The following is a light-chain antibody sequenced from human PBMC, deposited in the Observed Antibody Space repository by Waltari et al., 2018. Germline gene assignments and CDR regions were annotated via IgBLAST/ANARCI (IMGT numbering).Light chain of an antibody. CDR1: ESVSIY. J-gene: IGKJ2*03. CDR3: QQRRGS. V-gene: IGKV3-11*02. Sequence: EIVLTQSPATLSLSPGSTATLSCGASESVSIYLAWYQQKPGQAPRLLIYESSKRASGTPARFRGSGSGRDFTLTISNLEAEDSAVYYCQQRRGSFGAGTKLVI. CDR2: ESS.